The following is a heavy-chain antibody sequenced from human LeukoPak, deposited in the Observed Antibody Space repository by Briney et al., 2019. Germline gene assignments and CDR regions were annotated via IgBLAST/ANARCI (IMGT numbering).Heavy chain of an antibody. CDR1: GGSISSSSYY. CDR2: IYYSGST. CDR3: ARVGVYDILTGYLGIFDP. Sequence: ASEILSLTCTVSGGSISSSSYYWGWIRQPPGKGLEWIGSIYYSGSTYYNPSLKSRVTISVDTSKNQFSLKLSSVTAADTAVYYCARVGVYDILTGYLGIFDPWGQGTLVTVSS. D-gene: IGHD3-9*01. V-gene: IGHV4-39*07. J-gene: IGHJ5*02.